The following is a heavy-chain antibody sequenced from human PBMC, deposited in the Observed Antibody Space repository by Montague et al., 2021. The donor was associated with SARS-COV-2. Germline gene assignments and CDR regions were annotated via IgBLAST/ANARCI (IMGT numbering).Heavy chain of an antibody. CDR1: GFSVDNSD. J-gene: IGHJ4*02. V-gene: IGHV3-9*01. CDR2: FSWKGHSI. CDR3: AKDLNSAVAGPTMGH. D-gene: IGHD6-19*01. Sequence: SRRLSLAASGFSVDNSDMHWVRQAPGKGLEWVSGFSWKGHSIGYAASVEGRFTISRDSGKNSLYLQMNSLTVEDTALYYCAKDLNSAVAGPTMGHWGQGTLVTVSS.